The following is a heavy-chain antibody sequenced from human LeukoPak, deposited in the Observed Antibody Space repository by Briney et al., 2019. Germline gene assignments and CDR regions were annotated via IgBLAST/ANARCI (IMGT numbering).Heavy chain of an antibody. J-gene: IGHJ4*02. D-gene: IGHD5-24*01. V-gene: IGHV3-23*01. CDR3: AKKMTITGWLYYFDY. CDR1: GFTFSSYA. CDR2: ISDSGDST. Sequence: GSLSLSCAVSGFTFSSYAMSWVRQAPGRGLEWVSAISDSGDSTYYADSVKGRFTVSRDNSKNTLYLQMNSLRAEDTAVYYCAKKMTITGWLYYFDYWGQGTLVTVSS.